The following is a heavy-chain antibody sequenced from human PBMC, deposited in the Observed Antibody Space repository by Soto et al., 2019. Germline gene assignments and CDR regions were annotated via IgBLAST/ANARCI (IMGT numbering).Heavy chain of an antibody. CDR2: IYYSGST. Sequence: QVQLQESGPGLVKPSQTLSLTCTVSGGSISSGDYYWSWIRQPPGKGLEWIGNIYYSGSTYYNPSLNSRVTISIDTSKNQFSLKLSSVTAADTAVYYCASRKSATYFDYWGQGTLVTVSS. J-gene: IGHJ4*02. D-gene: IGHD3-3*01. CDR3: ASRKSATYFDY. V-gene: IGHV4-30-4*01. CDR1: GGSISSGDYY.